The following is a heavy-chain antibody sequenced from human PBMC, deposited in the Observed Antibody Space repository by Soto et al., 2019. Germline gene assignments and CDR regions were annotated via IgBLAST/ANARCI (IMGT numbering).Heavy chain of an antibody. D-gene: IGHD6-19*01. CDR3: AKEENSSGWYGGVGAYYFAY. J-gene: IGHJ4*02. Sequence: QVQLVESGGGVVQPGRSLRLSCAASGFTFSSYGMHWVRQAPGKGLEWVAVISYDGSNKYYADSVKGRFTISRDNSKNPLYLQMNSLRAEDTAVYYCAKEENSSGWYGGVGAYYFAYWGKGTLVTVSS. CDR1: GFTFSSYG. V-gene: IGHV3-30*18. CDR2: ISYDGSNK.